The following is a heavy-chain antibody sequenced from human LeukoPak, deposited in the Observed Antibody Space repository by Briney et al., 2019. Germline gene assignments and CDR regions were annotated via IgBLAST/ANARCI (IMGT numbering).Heavy chain of an antibody. CDR2: ISSSSRYI. J-gene: IGHJ5*02. CDR3: AREDSDTSLFDP. Sequence: GGSLRLSCAASGFTVSSNYMTWVRQAPGRGQEWVSSISSSSRYIYYADSVKGRFTISRDNRKNLVYLQMNSLRAEDTAVYYCAREDSDTSLFDPWGQGTLVTVSS. D-gene: IGHD1-26*01. CDR1: GFTVSSNY. V-gene: IGHV3-21*06.